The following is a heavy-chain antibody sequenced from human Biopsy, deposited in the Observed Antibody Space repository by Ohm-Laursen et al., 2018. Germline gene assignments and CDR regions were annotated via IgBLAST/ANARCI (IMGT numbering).Heavy chain of an antibody. V-gene: IGHV4-59*01. J-gene: IGHJ2*01. CDR3: ARDRGYYSDRTVPGYFDL. CDR2: VYYTGST. CDR1: GDSISSYY. D-gene: IGHD3-22*01. Sequence: SETLSLTCTVSGDSISSYYWSWIRQPPGQGLEWIGYVYYTGSTDYNPFLQSRVTISVDTSKNHFSLRLRSVTPADTAIYCARDRGYYSDRTVPGYFDLWGRGTLVTVSS.